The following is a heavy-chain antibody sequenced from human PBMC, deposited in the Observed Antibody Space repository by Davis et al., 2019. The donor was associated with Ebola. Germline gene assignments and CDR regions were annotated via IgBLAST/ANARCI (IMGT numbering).Heavy chain of an antibody. V-gene: IGHV1-18*01. CDR2: SSAYNGNT. CDR1: GYTFTSYG. D-gene: IGHD3-22*01. Sequence: ASVKVSCKASGYTFTSYGISWVRQAPGQGLEWMGWSSAYNGNTNYAQKLQGRVTMTTDTSTSTAYMELRSLGSDDTAVYYCARVATEYYDSSGPLDYWGQGTLVTVSS. CDR3: ARVATEYYDSSGPLDY. J-gene: IGHJ4*02.